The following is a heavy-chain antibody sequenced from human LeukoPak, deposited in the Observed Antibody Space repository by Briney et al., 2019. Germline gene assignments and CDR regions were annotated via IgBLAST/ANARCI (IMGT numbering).Heavy chain of an antibody. CDR3: AHSPYYDILTGYYTVGAFDI. Sequence: KRYSPSLKSRLTITKDTSKNQVVLTMTNMDPVDTATYYCAHSPYYDILTGYYTVGAFDIWGQGTMVTVSS. V-gene: IGHV2-5*01. D-gene: IGHD3-9*01. CDR2: K. J-gene: IGHJ3*02.